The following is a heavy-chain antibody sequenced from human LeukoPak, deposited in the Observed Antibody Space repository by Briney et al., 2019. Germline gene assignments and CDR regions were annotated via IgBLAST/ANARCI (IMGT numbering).Heavy chain of an antibody. CDR3: ARDLTRPYIVVVPAAIDY. V-gene: IGHV3-21*01. CDR1: GFTFSSYS. Sequence: GGSLRLSCAASGFTFSSYSMNCVRQAPGKGLEWVSSISSSSYIYYADSVKGRFTISRDNAKNSLYLQMNSLRAEDTAVYYCARDLTRPYIVVVPAAIDYWGQGTLVTVSS. J-gene: IGHJ4*02. CDR2: ISSSSYI. D-gene: IGHD2-2*01.